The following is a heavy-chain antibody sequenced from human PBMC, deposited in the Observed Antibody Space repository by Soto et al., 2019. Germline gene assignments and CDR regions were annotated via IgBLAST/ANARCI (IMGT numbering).Heavy chain of an antibody. Sequence: QVQLVESGGGVVQPGRSLRLSCAASGFTFSSYGMHWVRQAPGKGLEWVAVIWYDGSNKYYADSVKGRFTISRDNSKNTLYLQMNCLRAEDTAVYYCARESDFWSGSTPHFDYWGQGTLVTVSS. CDR1: GFTFSSYG. CDR2: IWYDGSNK. D-gene: IGHD3-3*01. V-gene: IGHV3-33*01. CDR3: ARESDFWSGSTPHFDY. J-gene: IGHJ4*02.